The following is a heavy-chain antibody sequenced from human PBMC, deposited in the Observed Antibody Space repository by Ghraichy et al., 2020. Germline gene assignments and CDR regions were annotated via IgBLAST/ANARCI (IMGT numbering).Heavy chain of an antibody. CDR2: IYYSGST. Sequence: SETLSLTCTVSGGSISSSSYYWGWIRQPPGKGLEWIGSIYYSGSTYYNPSLKSRVTISVDTSKNQFSLKLSSVTAADTAVYYCARGRRSLTYDFWSGGNWFYPWGHGTLVTVSS. CDR1: GGSISSSSYY. CDR3: ARGRRSLTYDFWSGGNWFYP. J-gene: IGHJ5*02. D-gene: IGHD3-3*01. V-gene: IGHV4-39*01.